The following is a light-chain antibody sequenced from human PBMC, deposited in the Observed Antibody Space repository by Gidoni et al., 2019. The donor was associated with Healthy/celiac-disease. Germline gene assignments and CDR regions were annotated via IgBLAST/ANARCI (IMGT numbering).Light chain of an antibody. CDR2: DSS. J-gene: IGKJ1*01. CDR3: QQRSNWPT. V-gene: IGKV3-11*01. CDR1: QSVNSY. Sequence: EIVFTQSPATLSLSPGERATLSCRASQSVNSYLAWYHQKPGQAPRLLIYDSSNRATGIPARFSGSGSGTDFTLTISSLEPADFAVYYCQQRSNWPTFGQGTKVEIK.